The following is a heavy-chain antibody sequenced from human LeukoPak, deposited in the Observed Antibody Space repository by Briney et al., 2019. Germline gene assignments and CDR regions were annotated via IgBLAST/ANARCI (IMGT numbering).Heavy chain of an antibody. D-gene: IGHD6-13*01. CDR3: AKVFQLVPDS. J-gene: IGHJ5*01. Sequence: GGSLRLSCEASGFTFNTYAMNWVRQAPGKGLEWVSTVSGSGSSTYYADSVKGRFTISRDSSKNTLYLQKNSLKAEDTAVYYCAKVFQLVPDSWGQGTLVTVSS. CDR2: VSGSGSST. CDR1: GFTFNTYA. V-gene: IGHV3-23*01.